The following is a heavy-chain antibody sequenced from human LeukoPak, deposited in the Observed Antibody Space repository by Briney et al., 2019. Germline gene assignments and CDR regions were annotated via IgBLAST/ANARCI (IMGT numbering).Heavy chain of an antibody. V-gene: IGHV1-69*06. CDR1: GGTFSSYA. D-gene: IGHD6-6*01. J-gene: IGHJ4*02. Sequence: SVKVSCKASGGTFSSYAISWVRQAPGQGLEWMGGIIPIFGTANYAQKFQGRVTITADKSTSTAYMELSSLRSEDTAVYYCARDKSIAARLAVWGQGTLVTVSS. CDR3: ARDKSIAARLAV. CDR2: IIPIFGTA.